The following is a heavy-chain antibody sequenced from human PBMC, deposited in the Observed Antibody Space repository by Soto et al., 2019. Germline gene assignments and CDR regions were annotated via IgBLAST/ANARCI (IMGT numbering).Heavy chain of an antibody. J-gene: IGHJ6*01. CDR2: INHSGST. Sequence: PSETLSLTCAVYGGSFSGYYWSWVRQPPGKGLEWIGEINHSGSTNYNPSLKSRVTISVDTSKNQFSLKLSSVTAADTAVYYCASGRRVVAADGTGLEVWGKGTTV. CDR1: GGSFSGYY. D-gene: IGHD6-13*01. CDR3: ASGRRVVAADGTGLEV. V-gene: IGHV4-34*01.